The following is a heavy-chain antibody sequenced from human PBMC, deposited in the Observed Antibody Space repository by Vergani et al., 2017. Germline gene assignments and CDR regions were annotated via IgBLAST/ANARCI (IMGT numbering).Heavy chain of an antibody. CDR1: ADSISSGSYY. D-gene: IGHD6-19*01. CDR3: ARQRPGSGWSPGDFDD. CDR2: IYYSGLT. Sequence: QLQLQQSGPGLVKPSETLFLTCTVSADSISSGSYYLGWIRQPPGKSLEWIGSIYYSGLTYYNPSLKSRVAISVDTSKNQFSLKVYSVTAADTAVYFCARQRPGSGWSPGDFDDWCQGILVTVSS. J-gene: IGHJ4*02. V-gene: IGHV4-39*01.